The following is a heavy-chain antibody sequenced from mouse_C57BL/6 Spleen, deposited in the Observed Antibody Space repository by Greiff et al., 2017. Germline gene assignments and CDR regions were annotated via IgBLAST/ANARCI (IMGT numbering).Heavy chain of an antibody. D-gene: IGHD2-12*01. J-gene: IGHJ2*01. CDR2: IDPADSET. CDR3: AREDGNDGYYFDY. CDR1: GYTFTSYW. Sequence: QVQLQQPGAELVRPGSSVKLSCKASGYTFTSYWMHWVKQRPIQGLEWIGNIDPADSETHYNQKFKDKATLTVDKSSSTAYMQLSSLTSEDSAVYYCAREDGNDGYYFDYWGQGTTLTVSS. V-gene: IGHV1-52*01.